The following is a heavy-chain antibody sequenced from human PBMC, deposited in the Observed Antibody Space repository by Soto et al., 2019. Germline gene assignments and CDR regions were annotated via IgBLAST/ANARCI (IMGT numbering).Heavy chain of an antibody. Sequence: ASVKVSCKASGYTFTSYDINWVRQATGQGLEWMGWMNPNSGNTGYAQKFQGRVTMTRNTSISTAYMELSSLRSEDTAVYYCARGLGLGVFSSQSTKYYYYYYMDVWGKGTTVTVSS. J-gene: IGHJ6*03. CDR3: ARGLGLGVFSSQSTKYYYYYYMDV. CDR1: GYTFTSYD. D-gene: IGHD2-2*01. CDR2: MNPNSGNT. V-gene: IGHV1-8*01.